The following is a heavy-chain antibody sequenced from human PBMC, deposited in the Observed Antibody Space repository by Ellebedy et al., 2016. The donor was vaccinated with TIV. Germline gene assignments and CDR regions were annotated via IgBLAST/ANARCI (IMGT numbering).Heavy chain of an antibody. CDR1: GFTFSTFG. V-gene: IGHV3-30*03. D-gene: IGHD3-10*01. CDR3: ARDRGRVGYAFPY. Sequence: PGGSLRLSCAASGFTFSTFGMHWVRQAPGKGLEWVAVISYDGSNKYYADSVKGRLTISRDNSKNTLYLQMNSLRAEDTSVYYCARDRGRVGYAFPYWGQGTLVTVSS. J-gene: IGHJ4*02. CDR2: ISYDGSNK.